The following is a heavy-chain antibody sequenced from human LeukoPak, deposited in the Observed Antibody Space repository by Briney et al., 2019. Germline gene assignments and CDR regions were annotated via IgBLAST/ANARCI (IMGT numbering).Heavy chain of an antibody. Sequence: HGESLKISCKGSGYSFTSYWIGWVRQMPGKGLEWMGIIYPGDSDTRYSPSFQGQVTISADKSISTAYLQWSSLKASDTAMYYCARLFRNYYDSSGRGRLDYWGQGTLVTVSS. CDR1: GYSFTSYW. J-gene: IGHJ4*02. CDR3: ARLFRNYYDSSGRGRLDY. CDR2: IYPGDSDT. V-gene: IGHV5-51*01. D-gene: IGHD3-22*01.